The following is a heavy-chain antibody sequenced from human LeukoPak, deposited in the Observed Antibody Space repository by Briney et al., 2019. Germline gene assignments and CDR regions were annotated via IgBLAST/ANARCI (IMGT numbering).Heavy chain of an antibody. CDR1: GFTFSSYS. CDR3: ARGSITGTTLDY. D-gene: IGHD1-20*01. V-gene: IGHV3-48*04. Sequence: PGGSLRLSCAASGFTFSSYSMNWVRQAPGKGLEWVSYISSSSTIYYADSVKGRFTISRDNAKNSLYLQMNSLRAEDTAVYYCARGSITGTTLDYWGQGTLVTVSS. CDR2: ISSSSTI. J-gene: IGHJ4*02.